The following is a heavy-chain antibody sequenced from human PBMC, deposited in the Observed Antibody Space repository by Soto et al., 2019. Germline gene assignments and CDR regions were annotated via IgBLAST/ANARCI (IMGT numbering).Heavy chain of an antibody. V-gene: IGHV4-59*01. Sequence: SENVSLTCTVSGGSINRYYWSWIRQPPGKGLEWIGYISYTGGTNYIPSLKSRVTISVDTSRNHFSLKLSSVTSADTAVYFCARCPFYDSDGQIFACWGQRTPVTVSA. J-gene: IGHJ1*01. CDR2: ISYTGGT. CDR3: ARCPFYDSDGQIFAC. D-gene: IGHD3-22*01. CDR1: GGSINRYY.